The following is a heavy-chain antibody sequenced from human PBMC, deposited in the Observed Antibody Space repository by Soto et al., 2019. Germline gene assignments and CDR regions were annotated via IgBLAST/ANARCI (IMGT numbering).Heavy chain of an antibody. CDR3: AREWVVPTRYDYYYYYGMDV. J-gene: IGHJ6*02. Sequence: LGLACAACRVTVWIYGVHGAFQAPGKGLEWVAVIWYDGSNKYYADSVKGRFTISRDNSKNTLYLQMNSLRAEDTAVYYCAREWVVPTRYDYYYYYGMDVWGQGTTVTVSS. V-gene: IGHV3-33*01. CDR2: IWYDGSNK. D-gene: IGHD2-2*01. CDR1: RVTVWIYG.